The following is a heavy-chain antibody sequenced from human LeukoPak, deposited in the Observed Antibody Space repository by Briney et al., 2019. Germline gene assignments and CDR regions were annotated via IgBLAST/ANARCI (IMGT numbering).Heavy chain of an antibody. J-gene: IGHJ4*02. D-gene: IGHD2-15*01. CDR2: ISAYNGNT. CDR3: ARDQGVGRLGYYFDY. V-gene: IGHV1-18*01. CDR1: GYTFTSYG. Sequence: ASVKVSCKASGYTFTSYGISWVRQAPGQGLEWMGWISAYNGNTNYAQKLQGRVTMTTDTSTSTAYMELRSLRSDDTAVYYCARDQGVGRLGYYFDYWGQGTLAAVSS.